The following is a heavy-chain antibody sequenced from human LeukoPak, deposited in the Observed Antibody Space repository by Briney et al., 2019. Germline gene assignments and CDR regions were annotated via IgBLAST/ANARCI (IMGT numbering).Heavy chain of an antibody. Sequence: APVKVSCKASGYTFTNYGISWVRQAPGQGLEWMGWISGYNDNTNYALKLQGRVTMTTDTSTSTVYMELRSLRSDDTAVYYCARDLAYNYGDPHYFDYWGQGTLVTVSS. V-gene: IGHV1-18*01. CDR3: ARDLAYNYGDPHYFDY. J-gene: IGHJ4*02. CDR1: GYTFTNYG. CDR2: ISGYNDNT. D-gene: IGHD5-24*01.